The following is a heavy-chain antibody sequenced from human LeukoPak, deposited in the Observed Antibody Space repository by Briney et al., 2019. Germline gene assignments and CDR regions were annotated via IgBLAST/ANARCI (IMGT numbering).Heavy chain of an antibody. CDR3: ARLATNWHGGVGNWFDP. Sequence: GESLKISCKGSGYNFTNNWIGWVRQMPGKGLDWMGIIYPGDSDTTYSPSFQGQVTISADKSISTAYLQWSSLKASDTAMYYCARLATNWHGGVGNWFDPWGQGTLVTVSS. CDR1: GYNFTNNW. V-gene: IGHV5-51*01. CDR2: IYPGDSDT. D-gene: IGHD1-1*01. J-gene: IGHJ5*02.